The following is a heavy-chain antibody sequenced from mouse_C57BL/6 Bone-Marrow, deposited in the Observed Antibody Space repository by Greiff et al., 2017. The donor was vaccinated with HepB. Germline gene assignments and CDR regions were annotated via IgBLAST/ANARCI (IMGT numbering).Heavy chain of an antibody. CDR1: GFTFSDYG. V-gene: IGHV5-17*01. J-gene: IGHJ3*01. Sequence: EVQRVESGGGLVKPGGSLKLSCAASGFTFSDYGMHWVRQAPEKGLEWVAYISSGSSTIYYADTVKGRFTISRDNAKNTLFLQMTSLRSEDTAMYYCARRLYYRTTFAYWGQGTLVTVSA. D-gene: IGHD2-1*01. CDR2: ISSGSSTI. CDR3: ARRLYYRTTFAY.